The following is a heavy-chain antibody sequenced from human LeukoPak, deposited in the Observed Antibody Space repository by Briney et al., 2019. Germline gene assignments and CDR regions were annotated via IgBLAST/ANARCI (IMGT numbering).Heavy chain of an antibody. CDR1: GGSISSTSFY. J-gene: IGHJ6*03. CDR2: IYYRGST. Sequence: SETLSLTCTVSGGSISSTSFYWGCIRQPPGKGLEWIGSIYYRGSTYYNPSLKSRVTISVDTSKNQFSLKLSSVTAADTAVYYCARTYSNYSRYDYYYYMDVWGKGTTVTVSS. D-gene: IGHD4-11*01. CDR3: ARTYSNYSRYDYYYYMDV. V-gene: IGHV4-39*01.